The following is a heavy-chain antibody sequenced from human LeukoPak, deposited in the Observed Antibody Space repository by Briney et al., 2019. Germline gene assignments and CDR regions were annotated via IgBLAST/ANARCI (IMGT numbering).Heavy chain of an antibody. CDR2: ISGSGSST. V-gene: IGHV3-23*01. CDR1: GFTFSSYA. CDR3: AKVGGVIAAAGNFDY. D-gene: IGHD6-13*01. Sequence: GGSLRLSCAASGFTFSSYAMSWVRQAPGKGLEWVSAISGSGSSTYYADSVKGRFTISRDNSKNTLYLQMNSLRAEDTAVYYCAKVGGVIAAAGNFDYWGQGTLVTVSS. J-gene: IGHJ4*02.